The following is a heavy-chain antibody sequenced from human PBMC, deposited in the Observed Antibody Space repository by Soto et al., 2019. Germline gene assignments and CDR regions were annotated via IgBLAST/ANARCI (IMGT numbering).Heavy chain of an antibody. Sequence: SETLSLTCTVSGDSITSYNWNWLRQPPGKALEWIGYVYSSGSTNYNPSLKSRVTISVDTSRNQFSLKVNSVTAADTAVYYCARRAVVAVTGSLDNWLDPWGQGSLVTVSS. CDR3: ARRAVVAVTGSLDNWLDP. J-gene: IGHJ5*02. D-gene: IGHD2-21*01. V-gene: IGHV4-59*01. CDR2: VYSSGST. CDR1: GDSITSYN.